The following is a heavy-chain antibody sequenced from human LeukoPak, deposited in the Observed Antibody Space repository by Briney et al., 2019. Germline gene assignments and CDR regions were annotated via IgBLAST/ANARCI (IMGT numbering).Heavy chain of an antibody. J-gene: IGHJ4*02. CDR3: ARAYYDFWSGYYGDPHFDY. CDR1: GGSISSGGYS. D-gene: IGHD3-3*01. Sequence: SETLSLTCTVSGGSISSGGYSWSWIRQHPGKGLEWIGYIYYSGSTYYNPSLKSRVTISVDTSKNQFSLKLSSVTAADTAVYYCARAYYDFWSGYYGDPHFDYWAREPWSPSPQ. V-gene: IGHV4-31*03. CDR2: IYYSGST.